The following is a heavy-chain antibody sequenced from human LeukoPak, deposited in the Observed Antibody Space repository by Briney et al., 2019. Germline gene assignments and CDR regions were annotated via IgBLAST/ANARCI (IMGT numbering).Heavy chain of an antibody. D-gene: IGHD3-16*01. V-gene: IGHV3-23*01. CDR2: ISGNGDRT. CDR1: GFTFSSDA. CDR3: ARNQQLGGHSYYYYGMDV. J-gene: IGHJ6*02. Sequence: GGSLRLSCAASGFTFSSDAMNWVRQAPGKGLEWVSVISGNGDRTYYADSVKGRFTISRDNSKNTLYLQMNSLRADDTAIYYCARNQQLGGHSYYYYGMDVWGQGTTVTVSS.